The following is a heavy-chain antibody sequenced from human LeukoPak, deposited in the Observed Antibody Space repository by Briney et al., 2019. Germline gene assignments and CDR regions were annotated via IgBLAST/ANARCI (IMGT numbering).Heavy chain of an antibody. Sequence: SETLSLTCTVSGGSISSGGYSWSWIRQHPGKGLEWIGYIYYSGSTYYNPSLKSRVTISVDTSKNQFSLKLSSVTAADTAVYYCARGGSRIAAPHYWGQGTLVTVSS. CDR2: IYYSGST. J-gene: IGHJ4*02. V-gene: IGHV4-31*03. CDR3: ARGGSRIAAPHY. D-gene: IGHD6-6*01. CDR1: GGSISSGGYS.